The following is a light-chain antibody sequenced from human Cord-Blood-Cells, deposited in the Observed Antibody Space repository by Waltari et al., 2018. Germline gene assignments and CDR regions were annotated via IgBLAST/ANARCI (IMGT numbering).Light chain of an antibody. CDR3: CSYAGSYTFEV. CDR2: DVS. J-gene: IGLJ3*02. Sequence: QSALTQPRSVSGSPGPSVTISCTGTSSAVGGYNYVSWYQQPPGKAPKLMIYDVSKRPSGVPDRFSGSKSGNTASLTISGLQAEDEADYYCCSYAGSYTFEVFGGGTKLTVL. V-gene: IGLV2-11*01. CDR1: SSAVGGYNY.